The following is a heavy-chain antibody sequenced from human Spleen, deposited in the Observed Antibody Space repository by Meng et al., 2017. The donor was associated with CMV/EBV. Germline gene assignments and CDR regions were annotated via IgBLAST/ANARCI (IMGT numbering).Heavy chain of an antibody. CDR1: GGSVSSTNYY. J-gene: IGHJ5*02. CDR3: ARDGAYKWNFWFDP. Sequence: SETLSLTCSVSGGSVSSTNYYWSWIRQPPGKGLEWIGYIYYSGGTTYNPSLKSRVTISVDTSRNQFSLKLRSVTAADTAMYYCARDGAYKWNFWFDPWGQGNLVTAPQ. CDR2: IYYSGGT. D-gene: IGHD1-7*01. V-gene: IGHV4-61*01.